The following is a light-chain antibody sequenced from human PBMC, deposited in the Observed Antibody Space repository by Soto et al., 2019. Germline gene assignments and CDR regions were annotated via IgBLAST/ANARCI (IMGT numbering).Light chain of an antibody. CDR1: QSISSW. J-gene: IGKJ2*01. V-gene: IGKV1-5*01. Sequence: DIQMTQSPSTLSASVGDRVTITCRASQSISSWLAWYQQKPGKAPKLLIYDASSLESRLPSRFSGSGSGTEFTLTISSLQPDDFATYDCQQYNSYSPNIFGQGTKLEIK. CDR3: QQYNSYSPNI. CDR2: DAS.